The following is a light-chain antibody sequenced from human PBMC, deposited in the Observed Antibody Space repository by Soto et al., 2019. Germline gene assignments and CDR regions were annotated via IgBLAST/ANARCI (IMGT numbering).Light chain of an antibody. CDR1: QDISNY. CDR3: QQYDSLIT. V-gene: IGKV1-33*01. CDR2: DAS. J-gene: IGKJ5*01. Sequence: DVQMTQSPSSLSASVGARVTITCQASQDISNYLNWYQQKPGKAPKLLIYDASNLETGVPSRFSGSGSGTAFTFTISSLQPEDIATYYCQQYDSLITFGQGTRLEIK.